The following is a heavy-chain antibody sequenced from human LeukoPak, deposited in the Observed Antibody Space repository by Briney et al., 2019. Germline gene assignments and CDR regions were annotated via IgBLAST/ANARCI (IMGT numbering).Heavy chain of an antibody. CDR1: GYTFTGYY. D-gene: IGHD6-19*01. V-gene: IGHV1-2*02. CDR3: ARAGGIAVAGTADPNYYYYYYMDV. CDR2: INPNSGGT. J-gene: IGHJ6*03. Sequence: ASVKVSCKASGYTFTGYYMHWVRQAPGQGLEWMGWINPNSGGTNYAQKFQGRVTMTRDTSISTAYMELSRLRSDDTAVYYCARAGGIAVAGTADPNYYYYYYMDVWGKGTTVTVSS.